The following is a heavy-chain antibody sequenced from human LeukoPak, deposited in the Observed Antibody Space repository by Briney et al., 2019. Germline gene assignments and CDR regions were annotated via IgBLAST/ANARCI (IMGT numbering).Heavy chain of an antibody. V-gene: IGHV4-59*01. J-gene: IGHJ4*02. CDR3: ASGGYSYGYRPFDY. CDR2: IYYSGST. Sequence: SETLSLTCTVSGGSISSYYWSWIRQPPGKGLEWIGYIYYSGSTNYNPSLKSRVTISVDTSKNQFSLKLSSVTAADTAVYYCASGGYSYGYRPFDYWGQGTLVTVSS. D-gene: IGHD5-18*01. CDR1: GGSISSYY.